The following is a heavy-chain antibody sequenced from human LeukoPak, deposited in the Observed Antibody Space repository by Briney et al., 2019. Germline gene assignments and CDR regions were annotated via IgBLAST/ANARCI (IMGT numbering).Heavy chain of an antibody. CDR2: ISSGGSST. V-gene: IGHV3-74*01. D-gene: IGHD7-27*01. Sequence: GGSLRLSCAASGFTFSSYWMHWVRQAPGKGLVWVSRISSGGSSTTYADSVKGRFTISRDNAKNTLYLQMNSLRAEDTAVYYCARNWGTDYRGQGTLVTVSS. CDR1: GFTFSSYW. J-gene: IGHJ4*02. CDR3: ARNWGTDY.